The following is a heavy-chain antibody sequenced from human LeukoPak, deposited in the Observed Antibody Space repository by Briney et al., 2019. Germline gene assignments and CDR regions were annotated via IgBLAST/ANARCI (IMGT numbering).Heavy chain of an antibody. D-gene: IGHD6-19*01. CDR1: NGSISIYY. Sequence: SETLSLTCTVSNGSISIYYWGWIRQPPGKGLEWIGSIYYSGSTYYNPSLKSRVTISVDTSKSQFSLRLSSVTAADTAVYYCARHTSGWHDAFDIWGQGTMVTVSS. V-gene: IGHV4-39*01. J-gene: IGHJ3*02. CDR2: IYYSGST. CDR3: ARHTSGWHDAFDI.